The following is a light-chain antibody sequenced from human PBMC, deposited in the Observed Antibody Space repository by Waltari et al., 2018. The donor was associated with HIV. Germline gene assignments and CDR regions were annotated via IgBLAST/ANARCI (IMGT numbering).Light chain of an antibody. Sequence: DIQMTQSPSSLSASVGDRVTITCRASQSISSYLNWYQQKAGKAPKLLIYAASSLQSGVPSRFSGSGSGTDFTLTISSLQPEDFAVYHCHQYNDWWTFGQGTKVEV. CDR2: AAS. J-gene: IGKJ1*01. CDR1: QSISSY. V-gene: IGKV1-39*01. CDR3: HQYNDWWT.